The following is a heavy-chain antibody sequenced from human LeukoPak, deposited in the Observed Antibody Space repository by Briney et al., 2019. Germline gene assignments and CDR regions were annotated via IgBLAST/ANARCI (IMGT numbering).Heavy chain of an antibody. CDR2: INWNGGST. J-gene: IGHJ6*03. CDR3: ARGSYYDWFYYMDV. D-gene: IGHD3-22*01. Sequence: GGSLRLSCAASGFTFDDYGMSWVRQAPGKGLEWVSGINWNGGSTGYADSVKGRFTISRDNAKNSLYLQMNSLRAEDTALYYCARGSYYDWFYYMDVWGKGTTVTVSS. V-gene: IGHV3-20*04. CDR1: GFTFDDYG.